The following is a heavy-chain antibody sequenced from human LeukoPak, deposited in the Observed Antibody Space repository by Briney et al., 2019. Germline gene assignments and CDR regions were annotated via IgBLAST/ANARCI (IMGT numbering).Heavy chain of an antibody. CDR1: GYTFTGYY. Sequence: ASVKVSCKASGYTFTGYYFHWVRQAPGQGLEWMGWINPNTAGTNYAQKFLGRVTLTWDTSISTAYMELNRLTSDDTAVYFCATSAGDYKAGYYYYLGVWGKGTPVTVSS. CDR3: ATSAGDYKAGYYYYLGV. D-gene: IGHD4-17*01. CDR2: INPNTAGT. V-gene: IGHV1-2*02. J-gene: IGHJ6*03.